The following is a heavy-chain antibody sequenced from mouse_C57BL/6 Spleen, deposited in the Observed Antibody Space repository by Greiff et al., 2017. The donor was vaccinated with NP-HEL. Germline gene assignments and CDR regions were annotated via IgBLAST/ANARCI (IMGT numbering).Heavy chain of an antibody. Sequence: EVMLVESGGGLVKPGGSLKLSCAASGFTFSDYGMHWVRQAPEKGLEWVAYISSGSSTIYYADTVKGRFTISRDNAKNTLFLQMTSLRSEDTAMYYCASPYYYGSSPWFAYWGQGTLVTVSA. V-gene: IGHV5-17*01. CDR2: ISSGSSTI. D-gene: IGHD1-1*01. CDR1: GFTFSDYG. J-gene: IGHJ3*01. CDR3: ASPYYYGSSPWFAY.